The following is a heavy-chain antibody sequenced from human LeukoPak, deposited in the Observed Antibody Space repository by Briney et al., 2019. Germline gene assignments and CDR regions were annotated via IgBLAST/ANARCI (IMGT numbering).Heavy chain of an antibody. D-gene: IGHD3-22*01. Sequence: GGSLRLSCAASGFTFGSYAMSWVRQAPGKGLEWVSVIFSGGSTYNADSVKGRFTISRDDSKNTVYLQMNSLRAEDTSVYFCARGGESSGYYYADYWGQGTLVTVSS. J-gene: IGHJ4*02. V-gene: IGHV3-66*01. CDR3: ARGGESSGYYYADY. CDR2: IFSGGST. CDR1: GFTFGSYA.